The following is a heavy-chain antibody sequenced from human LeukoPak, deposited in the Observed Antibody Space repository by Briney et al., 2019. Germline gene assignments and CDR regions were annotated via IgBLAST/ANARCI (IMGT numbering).Heavy chain of an antibody. CDR3: AKAQSSGFYWYFDC. CDR1: GFTFSSYA. D-gene: IGHD3-22*01. J-gene: IGHJ4*02. CDR2: ISGTGGNT. Sequence: GGSLRLSCAASGFTFSSYAMSWVRQAPGNGLEWVSAISGTGGNTYYADSVKGRFTISRDNSKNTLYLQMNSLRDEDTAVYYCAKAQSSGFYWYFDCWGQGTLVTVSS. V-gene: IGHV3-23*01.